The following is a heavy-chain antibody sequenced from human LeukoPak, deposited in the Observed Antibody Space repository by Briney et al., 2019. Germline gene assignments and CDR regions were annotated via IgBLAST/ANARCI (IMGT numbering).Heavy chain of an antibody. CDR2: IYHTGST. J-gene: IGHJ4*02. CDR3: GGRITGGY. D-gene: IGHD2-8*02. Sequence: SETLSLTCTVSGGSISSYYWSWVRQPPGRGLEWIADIYHTGSTNYSPSLTSRVTISVDKSKNQFFLKLNSVIAADTAVYYCGGRITGGYWGQ. CDR1: GGSISSYY. V-gene: IGHV4-59*12.